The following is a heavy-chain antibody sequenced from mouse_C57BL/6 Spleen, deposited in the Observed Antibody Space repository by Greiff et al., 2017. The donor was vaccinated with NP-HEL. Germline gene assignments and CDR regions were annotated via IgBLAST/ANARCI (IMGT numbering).Heavy chain of an antibody. Sequence: QVHVKQSGPGLVQPSQSLSITCTVSGFSLTSYGVHWVRQSPGKGLEWLGVIWSGGSTDYNAAFISRLSISKDNSKSQVFFKMNSLQADDTAIYYCARAYYSNFDWYFDVWGTGTTVTVSS. J-gene: IGHJ1*03. D-gene: IGHD2-5*01. CDR1: GFSLTSYG. CDR2: IWSGGST. V-gene: IGHV2-2*01. CDR3: ARAYYSNFDWYFDV.